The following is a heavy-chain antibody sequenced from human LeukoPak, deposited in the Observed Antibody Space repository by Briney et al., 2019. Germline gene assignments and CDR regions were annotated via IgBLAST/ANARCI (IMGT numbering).Heavy chain of an antibody. CDR1: GDSISSYY. Sequence: SETLSLTCTVSGDSISSYYWGWIRQPPGKGLEWIGYIYYTGSTNSNPSLKSRVTMSVDTSKNQFSLKLSSVTAADTAIYYCARDGTTAGNYYDYWGQGTLVTVSS. J-gene: IGHJ4*02. V-gene: IGHV4-59*01. D-gene: IGHD6-13*01. CDR3: ARDGTTAGNYYDY. CDR2: IYYTGST.